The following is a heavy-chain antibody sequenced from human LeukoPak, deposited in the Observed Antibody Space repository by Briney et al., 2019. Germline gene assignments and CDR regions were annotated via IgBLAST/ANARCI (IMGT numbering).Heavy chain of an antibody. CDR2: ISYDGNNK. Sequence: GGSLRLSCVVSGFTFSNYAMHWVRQAPGKGQEWVALISYDGNNKYYADSVKGRFAISRDNSKNTLYLQMNSLRAEDTAVYYCAKSLVMLRGEHLFDIWGQGTMVTVSS. J-gene: IGHJ3*02. V-gene: IGHV3-30-3*02. CDR3: AKSLVMLRGEHLFDI. D-gene: IGHD3-16*01. CDR1: GFTFSNYA.